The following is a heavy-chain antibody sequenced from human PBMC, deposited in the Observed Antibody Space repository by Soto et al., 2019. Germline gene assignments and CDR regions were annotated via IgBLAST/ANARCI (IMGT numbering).Heavy chain of an antibody. CDR1: GGSLSSGPSY. CDR2: IYYSGSA. D-gene: IGHD4-17*01. V-gene: IGHV4-39*01. CDR3: ARHGVDYGDYASYYYYGMDV. Sequence: QVQLQESGPGLVKPSETLSLTCTVSGGSLSSGPSYWGWIRQPPGKGLEWIGFIYYSGSAYYNPSLTSRVTISIDTSKNQFSLKLTSVTAADTAVFYCARHGVDYGDYASYYYYGMDVWGRGTTVTVSS. J-gene: IGHJ6*02.